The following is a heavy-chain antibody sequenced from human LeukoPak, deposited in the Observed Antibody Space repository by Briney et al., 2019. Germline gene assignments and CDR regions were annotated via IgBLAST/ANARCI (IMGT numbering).Heavy chain of an antibody. CDR1: GGSISSYY. J-gene: IGHJ4*02. CDR2: FYSGGST. D-gene: IGHD5-12*01. Sequence: SETLSLTCTVSGGSISSYYWSWIRQPAGKGLEWIGRFYSGGSTDYHPSLKSRVTLSVDQSKNKFSLKLSSLTAADTAVYYCARVYSGYDLPGSLANYYFDYWGQGTLVTVSS. V-gene: IGHV4-4*07. CDR3: ARVYSGYDLPGSLANYYFDY.